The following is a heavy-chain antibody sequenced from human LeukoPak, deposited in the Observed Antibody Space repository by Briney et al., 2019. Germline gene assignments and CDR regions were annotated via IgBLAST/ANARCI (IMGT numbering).Heavy chain of an antibody. Sequence: ASVKVSCKASGYTFTSYDINWVRRATGQGLEWMGWMNPNSGNTGYAQKFQGRVTMTRNTSISTAYMELSSLRSDDTAVYYCARVLGSGWYDPDYWGQGTLVTVSS. V-gene: IGHV1-8*01. CDR3: ARVLGSGWYDPDY. CDR1: GYTFTSYD. CDR2: MNPNSGNT. D-gene: IGHD6-19*01. J-gene: IGHJ4*02.